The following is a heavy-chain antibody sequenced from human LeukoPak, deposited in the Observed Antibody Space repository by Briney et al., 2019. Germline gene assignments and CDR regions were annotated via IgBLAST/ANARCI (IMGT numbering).Heavy chain of an antibody. V-gene: IGHV3-7*04. CDR3: TRVGYIDEGIDY. D-gene: IGHD5-24*01. CDR1: GFPFSSYW. J-gene: IGHJ4*02. Sequence: PGGSLRLSCVASGFPFSSYWMTWVRQAPGEGLEWVANIKQVGSKKSYVDSVKGRFTISRDNAKNSLYLQMNSLRAEDTAIYYCTRVGYIDEGIDYWGQGTLVTVSS. CDR2: IKQVGSKK.